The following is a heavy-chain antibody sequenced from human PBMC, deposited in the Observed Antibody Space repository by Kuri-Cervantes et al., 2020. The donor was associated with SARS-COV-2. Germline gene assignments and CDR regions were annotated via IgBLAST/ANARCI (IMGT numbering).Heavy chain of an antibody. V-gene: IGHV3-72*01. CDR3: ARGNYYDSSGYFYYYGMDV. CDR1: GFTFSDHY. J-gene: IGHJ6*02. CDR2: TTNKANSYTT. Sequence: GESLKISCAASGFTFSDHYIDWVRQAPGKGLEWVGRTTNKANSYTTEYAASVKGRFTITRDDSKNSLLLQMNSLKTEDTAVYYCARGNYYDSSGYFYYYGMDVWGQGTTVTVSS. D-gene: IGHD3-22*01.